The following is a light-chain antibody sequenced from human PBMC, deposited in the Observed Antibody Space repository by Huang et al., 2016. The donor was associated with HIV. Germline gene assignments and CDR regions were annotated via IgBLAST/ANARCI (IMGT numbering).Light chain of an antibody. CDR2: AAS. CDR3: QKYNRAPYT. J-gene: IGKJ2*01. CDR1: QGAGNS. V-gene: IGKV1-27*01. Sequence: DIQMTQSPSSLSTSVGDRVTITCRASQGAGNSLAWYQQKPGKVPKLLIYAASTLRSGVPSRFSGSGSGTEFTLTISGLQPEDVATYYCQKYNRAPYTFGQGTRLDIK.